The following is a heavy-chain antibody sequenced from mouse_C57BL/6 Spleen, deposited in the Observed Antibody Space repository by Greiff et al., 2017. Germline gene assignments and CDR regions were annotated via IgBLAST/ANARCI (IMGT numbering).Heavy chain of an antibody. CDR3: VYGNDVERFAY. Sequence: EVQLQQSGPELVKPGASVKISCKASGYSFTDYNMNWVKQSNGKSLEWIGVINPNYGTTSYNQKFKGKATLTVDQSSSTAYMQLNSLTADDSAVYYCVYGNDVERFAYWGQGTLVTVSA. J-gene: IGHJ3*01. D-gene: IGHD2-10*02. CDR2: INPNYGTT. CDR1: GYSFTDYN. V-gene: IGHV1-39*01.